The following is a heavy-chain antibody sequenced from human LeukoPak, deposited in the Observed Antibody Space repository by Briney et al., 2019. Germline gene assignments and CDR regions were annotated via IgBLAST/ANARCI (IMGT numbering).Heavy chain of an antibody. J-gene: IGHJ5*02. CDR2: ITDST. V-gene: IGHV3-23*01. CDR1: GFTFSSYA. D-gene: IGHD2-15*01. Sequence: GGSLRLSCAASGFTFSSYAMTWVRQAPGKGLEWVSAITDSTYFADSVKGRFTISRDSSKNTVYLQMNSLRAEDTAVYYCARYCSGGRCYSGLDPWGQGALVTVSS. CDR3: ARYCSGGRCYSGLDP.